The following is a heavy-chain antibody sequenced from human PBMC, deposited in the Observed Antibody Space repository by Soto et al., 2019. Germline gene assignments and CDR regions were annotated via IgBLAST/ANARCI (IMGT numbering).Heavy chain of an antibody. V-gene: IGHV3-33*01. Sequence: QVQLVESGGGVVQPGRSLRLSCAASGFTFSNYGMHWVRQAPGKGLEWVAVIWYDGSNKNYADSVKGRFTISRDNSKNTLYLQRTSLRAEDTAGYYCARVTYYSGNSVHYFDYWGQGTLVTVSS. D-gene: IGHD4-4*01. J-gene: IGHJ4*02. CDR1: GFTFSNYG. CDR2: IWYDGSNK. CDR3: ARVTYYSGNSVHYFDY.